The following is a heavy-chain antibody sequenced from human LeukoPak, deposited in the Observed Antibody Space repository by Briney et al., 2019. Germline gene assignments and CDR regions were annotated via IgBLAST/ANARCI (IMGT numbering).Heavy chain of an antibody. CDR2: INHSGST. Sequence: SEALSLTCAVYGGSFSGYYWSWIRQPPGKGLEWIGEINHSGSTNYNPSLKSRVTISVDTSKNHFSLKLSSVTAADTAVYYCARAIETTPTTYFYYYYMDVWGKGTTVTVSS. CDR1: GGSFSGYY. D-gene: IGHD1-1*01. CDR3: ARAIETTPTTYFYYYYMDV. V-gene: IGHV4-34*01. J-gene: IGHJ6*03.